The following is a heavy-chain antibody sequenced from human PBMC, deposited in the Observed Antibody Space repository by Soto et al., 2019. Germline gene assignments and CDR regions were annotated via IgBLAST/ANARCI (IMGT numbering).Heavy chain of an antibody. CDR1: GGSISSGGYY. J-gene: IGHJ5*02. CDR3: ARDQRYSSRSISVHQNWFDP. V-gene: IGHV4-31*03. CDR2: IYYSGST. D-gene: IGHD6-13*01. Sequence: QVQLQESGPGLVNPSQTLSLTCTVSGGSISSGGYYWSWIRQQPGKGMEWIGYIYYSGSTYYNPSLKSRVTISVDTSKNPFSLKLSSVTAADTAVYYCARDQRYSSRSISVHQNWFDPWGQGTLVTVSS.